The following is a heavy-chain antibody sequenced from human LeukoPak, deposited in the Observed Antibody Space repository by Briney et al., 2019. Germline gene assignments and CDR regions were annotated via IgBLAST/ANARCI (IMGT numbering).Heavy chain of an antibody. V-gene: IGHV1-18*01. Sequence: ASVKVSCKASGYTFTNYGISWVRQTPGQGLEWMGWISGYDGNTNHAQNFQGRVAMTTDTSTSTAYMEVRSLRSDDTAVYYCARGGRRSGYTEFDYGGQGTLVTVSS. CDR3: ARGGRRSGYTEFDY. CDR2: ISGYDGNT. J-gene: IGHJ4*02. D-gene: IGHD3-16*02. CDR1: GYTFTNYG.